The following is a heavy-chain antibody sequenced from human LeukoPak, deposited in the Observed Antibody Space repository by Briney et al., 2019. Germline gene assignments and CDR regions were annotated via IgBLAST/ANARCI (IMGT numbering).Heavy chain of an antibody. CDR2: ISYDESDK. CDR3: AKGVVAATNAAYYGMDV. J-gene: IGHJ6*02. D-gene: IGHD2-15*01. Sequence: GGSLRLSCAASGFTFSNYGMHWVRQAPGKGLEWVAVISYDESDKYYAGSVKGRFTISRDNSKNTLYLQMNSLRPEDTAVYYCAKGVVAATNAAYYGMDVWGQGTTGTVSS. CDR1: GFTFSNYG. V-gene: IGHV3-30*18.